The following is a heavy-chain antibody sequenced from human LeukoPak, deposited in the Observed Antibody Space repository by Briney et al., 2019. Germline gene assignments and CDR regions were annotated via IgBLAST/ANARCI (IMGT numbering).Heavy chain of an antibody. CDR2: IYYSGST. CDR3: ARQLLYGDVYYFDY. D-gene: IGHD4-17*01. Sequence: SETLSLTCTVSGGSISSSSYYWGWIRQPPGKGLEWIGSIYYSGSTYYNPSLKSRVTISVDTSKNQFSLKLSPVTAADTAVYYCARQLLYGDVYYFDYWGQGTLVTVSS. CDR1: GGSISSSSYY. V-gene: IGHV4-39*01. J-gene: IGHJ4*02.